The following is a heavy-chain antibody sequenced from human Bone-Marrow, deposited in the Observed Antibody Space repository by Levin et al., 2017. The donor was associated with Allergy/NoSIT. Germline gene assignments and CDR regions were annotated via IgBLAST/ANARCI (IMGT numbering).Heavy chain of an antibody. V-gene: IGHV3-30*09. CDR3: ANPQSGYSTSPPD. CDR2: ISYDGSDK. CDR1: GFTFSNYF. Sequence: PGGSLRLSCAASGFTFSNYFMHWVRQAPGKGLEWVAVISYDGSDKYYADSVKGRFAISRDNSRDTLYLQMNSLRVEDTAVYYCANPQSGYSTSPPDWGQGTLVTVSS. J-gene: IGHJ4*02. D-gene: IGHD2-2*01.